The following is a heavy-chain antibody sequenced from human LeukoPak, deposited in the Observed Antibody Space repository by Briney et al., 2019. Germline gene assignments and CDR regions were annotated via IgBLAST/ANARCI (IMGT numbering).Heavy chain of an antibody. D-gene: IGHD3-3*01. CDR3: AKASDFWRGYYSPAYYFDY. CDR2: IYSGGST. CDR1: GFTVSSNY. J-gene: IGHJ4*02. V-gene: IGHV3-66*01. Sequence: GGSLRLSCAASGFTVSSNYMSWVRQAPGKGLEWVSVIYSGGSTYYADSVKGRFTISRDNSKNTLYLQMNSLRAEDTAVYYCAKASDFWRGYYSPAYYFDYWGQGILVTVSS.